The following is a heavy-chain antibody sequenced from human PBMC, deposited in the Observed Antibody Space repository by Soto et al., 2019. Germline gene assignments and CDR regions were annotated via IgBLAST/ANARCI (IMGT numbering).Heavy chain of an antibody. Sequence: PSETLSLTCTVSGGSISSSSYYWGWLRQPPEKGLEWIGSIYYSGSTYYNTSLKSRVTISVDTSKNQFSLKLSSVTAADTAVYYCARNLKSPSMYSSSWSRLNPYFYYYGMDVWSQGTTVTVSS. D-gene: IGHD6-13*01. J-gene: IGHJ6*02. CDR2: IYYSGST. CDR3: ARNLKSPSMYSSSWSRLNPYFYYYGMDV. CDR1: GGSISSSSYY. V-gene: IGHV4-39*01.